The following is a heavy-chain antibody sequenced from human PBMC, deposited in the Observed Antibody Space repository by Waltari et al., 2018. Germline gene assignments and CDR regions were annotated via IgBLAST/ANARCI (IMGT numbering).Heavy chain of an antibody. V-gene: IGHV4-39*01. D-gene: IGHD3-10*01. CDR2: MYYRGSS. Sequence: QLQLQESGPGLVKPSETLSLPCSVSGDSVTSGRYYWGWIRQPPRKGLSWIGIMYYRGSSYSNPSLKSRVTISVDTSKNQFSLKLSSVAAADTAVYYCARAFGSGSYAWFDSWGQGTLVTVSS. CDR3: ARAFGSGSYAWFDS. J-gene: IGHJ5*01. CDR1: GDSVTSGRYY.